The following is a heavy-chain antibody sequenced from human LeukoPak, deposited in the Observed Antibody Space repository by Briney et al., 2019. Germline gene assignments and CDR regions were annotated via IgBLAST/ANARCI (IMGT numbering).Heavy chain of an antibody. CDR2: IYHSGST. D-gene: IGHD1-7*01. V-gene: IGHV4-30-2*01. Sequence: PSQTLSLTCAVSGGSISSGGYSWSWIRQPPGEGLEWIGYIYHSGSTYYNPSLKSRVTISVDRSKNQFSLKLSSVTAADTAVYYCARVRNYLFDYWGQGTLVTVSS. CDR3: ARVRNYLFDY. J-gene: IGHJ4*02. CDR1: GGSISSGGYS.